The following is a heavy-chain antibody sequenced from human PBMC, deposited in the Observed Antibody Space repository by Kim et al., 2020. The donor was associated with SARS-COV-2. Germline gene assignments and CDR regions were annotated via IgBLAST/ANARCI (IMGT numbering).Heavy chain of an antibody. D-gene: IGHD6-13*01. CDR1: GGSFSGYY. CDR3: ARTSSGAAAGLDY. Sequence: SETLSLTCAVYGGSFSGYYWSWIRQPPGKGLEWIGEINHSGSTNYNPSLKSRVTISVDTSKNQFSLKLSSVTAADTAVYYCARTSSGAAAGLDYWGQGTLVTVSS. CDR2: INHSGST. V-gene: IGHV4-34*01. J-gene: IGHJ4*02.